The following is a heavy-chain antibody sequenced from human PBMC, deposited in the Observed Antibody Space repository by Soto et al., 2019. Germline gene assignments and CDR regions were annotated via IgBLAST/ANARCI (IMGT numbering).Heavy chain of an antibody. Sequence: QVQLQESGPGLVKPSGTLSLTCAVSGGSISSSNWWSWVRQPPGKGLEGSGEIYHSGSTNYNPSLKSRVNISVDKSKNQFSLKLSSVPAADTAVYYCARERGTVTTVGEFDPWGQGTLFTVSS. CDR2: IYHSGST. J-gene: IGHJ5*02. CDR1: GGSISSSNW. D-gene: IGHD4-4*01. CDR3: ARERGTVTTVGEFDP. V-gene: IGHV4-4*02.